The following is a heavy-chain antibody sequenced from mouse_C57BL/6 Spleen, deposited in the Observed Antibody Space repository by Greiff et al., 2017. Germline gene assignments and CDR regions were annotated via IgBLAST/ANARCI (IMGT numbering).Heavy chain of an antibody. CDR2: IDPSDSYT. V-gene: IGHV1-69*01. CDR1: GYTFTSYW. Sequence: QVQLQQPGAELVMPGASVKLSCKASGYTFTSYWMHWVKQRPGQGLEWIGEIDPSDSYTNYNQKFKGKSTLTVDKSSSTAYMQLSSLTSEDSAVYYCARGGLIDGWGQGTTLTVST. J-gene: IGHJ2*01. CDR3: ARGGLIDG. D-gene: IGHD2-4*01.